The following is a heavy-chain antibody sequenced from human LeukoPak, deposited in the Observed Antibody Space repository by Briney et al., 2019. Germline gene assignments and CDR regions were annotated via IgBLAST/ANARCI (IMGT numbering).Heavy chain of an antibody. CDR1: GFTFSSYA. J-gene: IGHJ6*02. CDR2: ISYDGSNK. V-gene: IGHV3-30-3*01. D-gene: IGHD1-26*01. Sequence: GRSLRLSCAASGFTFSSYAVHWVRQAPGKGLEWVAVISYDGSNKYYADSVKGRFTISRDNSKNTLYLQMNSLRAEDTAVYYCARDSGAGMDVWGQGTTVTVSS. CDR3: ARDSGAGMDV.